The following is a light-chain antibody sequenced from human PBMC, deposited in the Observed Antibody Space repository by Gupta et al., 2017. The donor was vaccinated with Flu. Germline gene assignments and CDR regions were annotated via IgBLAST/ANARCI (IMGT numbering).Light chain of an antibody. J-gene: IGLJ3*02. Sequence: QSALTQPPSASGSPGQSVTISCTGTSSDVGSYNSVCWYQHHPGKAPKLIIYEVTKRPSGVPGRFSGSKSGNTASLTVSGLQADDEANYYCSSSGGSNNFLFGGGTKLTVL. CDR1: SSDVGSYNS. V-gene: IGLV2-8*01. CDR2: EVT. CDR3: SSSGGSNNFL.